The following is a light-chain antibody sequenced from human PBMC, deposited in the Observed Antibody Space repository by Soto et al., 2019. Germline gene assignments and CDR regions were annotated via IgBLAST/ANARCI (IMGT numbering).Light chain of an antibody. CDR3: QQYVSSPST. Sequence: EIVLTQSPGTLSLSPGERATLSCRASQSVSSNYLAWCQQKPGQAPRLLIFGASSRPTDIPDRFSGSGSGTDFTLTISRLEPEDFAVYYCQQYVSSPSTFGQGTKLEIK. V-gene: IGKV3-20*01. J-gene: IGKJ2*02. CDR1: QSVSSNY. CDR2: GAS.